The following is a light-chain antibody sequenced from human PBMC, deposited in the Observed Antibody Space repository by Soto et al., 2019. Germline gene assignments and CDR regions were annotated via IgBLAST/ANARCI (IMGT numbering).Light chain of an antibody. V-gene: IGKV1-5*01. CDR3: QQYNNWPFS. CDR2: DVS. J-gene: IGKJ5*01. Sequence: DIQMTPSPSTLSGSVRDRVTITCRASQTISSWLAWYQQKSGQSPRLLIYDVSIRATGVPARFSGTGSETDFTLTISGLQSEDSAVYFCQQYNNWPFSFGQGTRLEI. CDR1: QTISSW.